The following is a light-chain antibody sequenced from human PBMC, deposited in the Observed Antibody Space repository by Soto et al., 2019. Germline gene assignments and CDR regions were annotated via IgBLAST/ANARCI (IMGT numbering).Light chain of an antibody. CDR3: FSYAGSYTLV. J-gene: IGLJ1*01. V-gene: IGLV2-11*01. CDR1: SSDVGGYSY. CDR2: DVT. Sequence: QSALTQPRSVSGAPGQSVTISCTGTSSDVGGYSYVSWYQQHPGKAPKLMIYDVTTRPSGIPDRFSGYNSGNTASLTISGLQAEDEADYYCFSYAGSYTLVFGTGTKVTVL.